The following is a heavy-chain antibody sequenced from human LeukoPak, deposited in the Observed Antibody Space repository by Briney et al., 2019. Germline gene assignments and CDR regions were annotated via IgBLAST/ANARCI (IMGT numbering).Heavy chain of an antibody. CDR2: INWNGGST. CDR3: ARVRITIFGVVFYYMDV. CDR1: GFTFSGYW. J-gene: IGHJ6*03. V-gene: IGHV3-20*04. Sequence: PGGSLRLSCAASGFTFSGYWMEWVRQAPGKGLEWVSGINWNGGSTGYADSVKGRFTISRDNAKNSLYLQMNSLRAEDTALYYCARVRITIFGVVFYYMDVWGKGTTVTVSS. D-gene: IGHD3-3*01.